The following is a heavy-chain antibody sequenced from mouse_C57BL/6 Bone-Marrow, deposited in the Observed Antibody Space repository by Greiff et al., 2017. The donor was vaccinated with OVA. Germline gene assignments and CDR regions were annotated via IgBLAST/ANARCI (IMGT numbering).Heavy chain of an antibody. V-gene: IGHV1-26*01. J-gene: IGHJ1*03. CDR3: ARKSRYYDYDPHWYFDV. CDR1: GYTFTDYY. CDR2: INPNNGGT. Sequence: EVQLQQSGPELVKPGASVKISCKASGYTFTDYYMNWVKQSHGKSLEWIGDINPNNGGTSYNQKFKGKATLTVDKSSSTAYMELRSLTSEDSAVYYCARKSRYYDYDPHWYFDVWGTGTTVTVSS. D-gene: IGHD2-4*01.